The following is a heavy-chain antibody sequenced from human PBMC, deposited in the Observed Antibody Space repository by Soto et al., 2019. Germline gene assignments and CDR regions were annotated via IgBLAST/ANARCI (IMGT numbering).Heavy chain of an antibody. J-gene: IGHJ6*02. CDR2: IWYDGSNK. Sequence: PGGSLRLSCAASGFTFSSYGMHWVRQAPGKGLEWVAVIWYDGSNKYYADSVKGRFTISRDNSKNTLYLQMNSLRAEDTAVYYCARNPTDSYGMDVWXQGTTVTVSS. CDR1: GFTFSSYG. V-gene: IGHV3-33*01. CDR3: ARNPTDSYGMDV.